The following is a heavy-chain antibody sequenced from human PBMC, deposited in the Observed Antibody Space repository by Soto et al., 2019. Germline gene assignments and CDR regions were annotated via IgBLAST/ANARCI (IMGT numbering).Heavy chain of an antibody. V-gene: IGHV3-64D*09. CDR2: ISSYGADT. CDR3: VKEGYMRSDWYGQFDY. CDR1: GFTFNSYA. Sequence: EVQLVESGGTLVQPGWSLRLSCSASGFTFNSYAMHWVRQAPGKGLEFVSAISSYGADTYYADSVKGRFAISRDNSKNTLYLQMSSLRAEDTALYYCVKEGYMRSDWYGQFDYWGQGALVTVSS. D-gene: IGHD6-19*01. J-gene: IGHJ4*02.